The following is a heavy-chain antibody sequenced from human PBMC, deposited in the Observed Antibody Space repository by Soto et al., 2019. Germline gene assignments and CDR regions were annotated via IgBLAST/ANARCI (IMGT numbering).Heavy chain of an antibody. V-gene: IGHV3-23*01. J-gene: IGHJ4*02. CDR2: ISGSGDTT. CDR1: GFTFSSYT. CDR3: AKGRSSNWLYYFDY. D-gene: IGHD4-4*01. Sequence: LRLSCAASGFTFSSYTLSWVRQAPGKGLEWVSGISGSGDTTYSAESVKGRFTISRDNSKNMVFLEMNSLRAEDTAVYYCAKGRSSNWLYYFDYWGRGTLVTVSS.